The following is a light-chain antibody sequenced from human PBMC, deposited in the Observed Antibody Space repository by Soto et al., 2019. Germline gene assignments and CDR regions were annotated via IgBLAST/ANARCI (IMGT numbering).Light chain of an antibody. J-gene: IGLJ3*02. CDR3: CSYAGSSTWV. CDR2: EGS. CDR1: SSDVGSYNL. Sequence: QSALTQPASVSGSPGQSITISCTGASSDVGSYNLVSWYQQHPGKAPKLMLYEGSKRPSGVSDRFSGSKSGNTASLTISGLQAEDEADYYCCSYAGSSTWVFGGGTK. V-gene: IGLV2-23*01.